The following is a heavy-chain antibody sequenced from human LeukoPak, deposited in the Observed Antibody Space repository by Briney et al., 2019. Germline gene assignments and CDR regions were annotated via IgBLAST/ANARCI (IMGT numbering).Heavy chain of an antibody. CDR3: ARAGLAYCGGDCYSRYAFDI. V-gene: IGHV4-31*11. CDR2: IYYSGST. J-gene: IGHJ3*02. Sequence: SETLSLTCAVYGGSFSGYYWSWIRQHPGKGMEWIGYIYYSGSTYNNPSLKSRVTISVATSQNQFSLKLSSLTAAHTAVYYCARAGLAYCGGDCYSRYAFDIWGQRTMVTVSS. CDR1: GGSFSGYY. D-gene: IGHD2-21*02.